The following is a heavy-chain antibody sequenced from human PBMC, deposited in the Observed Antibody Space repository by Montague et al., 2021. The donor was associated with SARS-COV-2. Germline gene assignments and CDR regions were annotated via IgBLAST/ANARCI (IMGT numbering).Heavy chain of an antibody. J-gene: IGHJ2*01. V-gene: IGHV4-59*12. CDR3: ARDGYNAHQNYWYFDL. Sequence: SETLSLTCTVSGGSISTYYWSWIRQPPGKGLEWIGYIYYSGSTNYSPSLESRVTISVDTSKNQFSLKLSSVTAADTAVYYCARDGYNAHQNYWYFDLWGRGTLVTVSS. CDR1: GGSISTYY. CDR2: IYYSGST. D-gene: IGHD5-24*01.